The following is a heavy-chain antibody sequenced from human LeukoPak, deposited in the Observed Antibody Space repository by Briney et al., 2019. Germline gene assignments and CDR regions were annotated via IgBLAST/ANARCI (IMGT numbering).Heavy chain of an antibody. Sequence: PGGSLRLSCAASGFTFSNYWMHWVRQDPGKGLVWVSFINPDGSTTNYADSVKGRFTISRDNAKNALYLQMNSLRAEDTAVYYCARKKGVVFDYWGQGTLVTVSS. J-gene: IGHJ4*02. CDR1: GFTFSNYW. D-gene: IGHD3-3*01. CDR2: INPDGSTT. V-gene: IGHV3-74*01. CDR3: ARKKGVVFDY.